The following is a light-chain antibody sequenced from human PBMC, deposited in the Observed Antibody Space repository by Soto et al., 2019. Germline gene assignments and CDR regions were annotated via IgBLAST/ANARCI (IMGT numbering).Light chain of an antibody. V-gene: IGLV2-14*01. CDR2: EVS. J-gene: IGLJ1*01. CDR3: SSYTSSSTLGV. Sequence: QSALTQPPSASGSLGQSVTISCTGTSSDVGFYNYVSWYQQHPGKAPKLMIYEVSNRPSGVSNRFSGSKSGNTASLTISGLQAGDEADYYCSSYTSSSTLGVFGTGTKVTVL. CDR1: SSDVGFYNY.